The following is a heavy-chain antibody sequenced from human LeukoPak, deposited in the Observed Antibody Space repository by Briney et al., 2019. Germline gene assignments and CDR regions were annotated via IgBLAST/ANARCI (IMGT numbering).Heavy chain of an antibody. D-gene: IGHD3-9*01. CDR2: ITHSGST. CDR1: GGSFSGYY. J-gene: IGHJ5*02. CDR3: ARGSIRYLDWLLLWWFDP. V-gene: IGHV4-34*01. Sequence: SETLSLTCAVYGGSFSGYYWRWIRQPPGKGLEWIGEITHSGSTNYNPSLKSRVTISVDTSKNQCSRKLSSVTAADTAVYYCARGSIRYLDWLLLWWFDPWGQGTLVTVSS.